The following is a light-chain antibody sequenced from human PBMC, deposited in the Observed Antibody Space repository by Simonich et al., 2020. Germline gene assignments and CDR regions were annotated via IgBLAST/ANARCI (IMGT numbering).Light chain of an antibody. J-gene: IGLJ3*02. CDR1: SSNIGSNY. CDR2: RNK. CDR3: AAWDDSLSGPV. Sequence: QSVLTQPPSASGTPGQRVTISCSGSSSNIGSNYVYWYQQLPGTAPHLLIYRNKQRPSGVPDRFSGSKSGTSASRAISGLRSEDEADYYWAAWDDSLSGPVFGGGTKLTVL. V-gene: IGLV1-47*01.